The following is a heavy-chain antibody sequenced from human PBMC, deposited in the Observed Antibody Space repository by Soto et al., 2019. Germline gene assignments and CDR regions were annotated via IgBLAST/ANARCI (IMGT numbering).Heavy chain of an antibody. Sequence: QVHLVESGGGVVQPGRSLRLSCAASGFTFSNYGMHWVRQAPGKGLEWVAFILYDGSDKYFADSVKGRFTISRDNSKNALDFQMNSLRAEDTAVYYWAKDAIVMIRGVMNYYGMDVWGQGTTVTVSP. CDR3: AKDAIVMIRGVMNYYGMDV. CDR1: GFTFSNYG. J-gene: IGHJ6*01. V-gene: IGHV3-30*18. D-gene: IGHD3-10*01. CDR2: ILYDGSDK.